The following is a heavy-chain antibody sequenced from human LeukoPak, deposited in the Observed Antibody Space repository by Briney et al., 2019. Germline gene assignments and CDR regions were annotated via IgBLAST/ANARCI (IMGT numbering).Heavy chain of an antibody. CDR1: GFTFSSYA. D-gene: IGHD1-26*01. CDR3: AKDGRKTRYYFDY. J-gene: IGHJ4*02. CDR2: ISGSGGST. V-gene: IGHV3-23*01. Sequence: TGGSLRLSCAASGFTFSSYAMSWVRQAPGQGLEWVSAISGSGGSTYYADSVKGRFTISRDNSKNTLYLQMNSLRAEDTAVYYCAKDGRKTRYYFDYWGQGTLVTVSS.